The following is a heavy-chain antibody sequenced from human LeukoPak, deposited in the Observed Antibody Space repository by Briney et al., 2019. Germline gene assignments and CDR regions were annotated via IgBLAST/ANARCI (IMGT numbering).Heavy chain of an antibody. CDR2: IYPGDSDT. CDR1: GYSFTSYW. J-gene: IGHJ4*02. CDR3: ARHPRYGGNPAPLLDY. D-gene: IGHD4-23*01. Sequence: GESLKISCKGSGYSFTSYWIGWVRQMPGKGLEWMGIIYPGDSDTRYSPSFQGQVTISADKSISTAYPQWSSLKASDTAMYYCARHPRYGGNPAPLLDYWGQGTLVTVSS. V-gene: IGHV5-51*01.